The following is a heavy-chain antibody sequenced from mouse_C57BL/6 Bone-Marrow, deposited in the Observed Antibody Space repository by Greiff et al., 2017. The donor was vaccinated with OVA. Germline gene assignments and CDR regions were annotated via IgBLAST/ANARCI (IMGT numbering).Heavy chain of an antibody. CDR2: INPNNGGT. Sequence: VQLQQSGPELVKPGASVKISCKASGYTFTDYYMNWVKQSPGKSLEWIGDINPNNGGTSYNQKFKGKATLTVDKSSSTAYMELRSLTSEDSAVYYCARGIYYYGLFDYWGQGTTLTVSS. CDR1: GYTFTDYY. V-gene: IGHV1-26*01. D-gene: IGHD1-1*01. J-gene: IGHJ2*01. CDR3: ARGIYYYGLFDY.